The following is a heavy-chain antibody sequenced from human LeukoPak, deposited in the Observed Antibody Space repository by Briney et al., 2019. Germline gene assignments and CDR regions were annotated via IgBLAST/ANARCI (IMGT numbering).Heavy chain of an antibody. CDR2: IYHSGST. V-gene: IGHV4-38-2*02. Sequence: PSETLSLTCTVSGYSISSGYYWGWIRQPPGKGLEWIGSIYHSGSTLYNPSLKSRVTISVGTSKNQFSLQLSSVTAADTAVYYCARVYWSYYYYMDVWGKGTTVTVSS. D-gene: IGHD2-8*02. J-gene: IGHJ6*03. CDR3: ARVYWSYYYYMDV. CDR1: GYSISSGYY.